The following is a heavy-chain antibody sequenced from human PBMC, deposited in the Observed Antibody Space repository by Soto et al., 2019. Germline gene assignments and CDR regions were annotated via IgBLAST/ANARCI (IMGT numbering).Heavy chain of an antibody. CDR1: GYTFSDYY. Sequence: QVQLVESGGDLVKRGGSLRLSCAASGYTFSDYYMSWIRQAPGKGLEWISYIDTSSTKIYYADSVKGRLTISRDNAKNSLYLEMNSLRDEDTAVYYCASHYDMWRGYLSPVDYWGQGTLVTVSS. V-gene: IGHV3-11*01. D-gene: IGHD3-3*01. CDR3: ASHYDMWRGYLSPVDY. J-gene: IGHJ4*02. CDR2: IDTSSTKI.